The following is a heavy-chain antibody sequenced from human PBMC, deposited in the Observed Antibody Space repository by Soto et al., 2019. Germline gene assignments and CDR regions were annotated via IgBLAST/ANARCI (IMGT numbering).Heavy chain of an antibody. D-gene: IGHD2-2*01. CDR1: GFTFSSYA. CDR2: ISGSGGST. J-gene: IGHJ4*02. Sequence: EVQLLESGGGLVQPGGSLRLSCAASGFTFSSYAMSWVRQAPGKGLEWVSAISGSGGSTYYADSVKGRFTISRDNSKNTLYLQMNSLRAEDTAVYYCAKEAEDIVVVPAAMPADRSLGYWGQGTLVTVSS. CDR3: AKEAEDIVVVPAAMPADRSLGY. V-gene: IGHV3-23*01.